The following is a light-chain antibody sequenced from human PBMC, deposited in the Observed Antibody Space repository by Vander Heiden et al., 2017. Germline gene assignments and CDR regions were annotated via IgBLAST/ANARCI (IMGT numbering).Light chain of an antibody. CDR3: QQYDNLPYT. CDR1: QDISNY. CDR2: DAY. Sequence: DIRMTQSPSSLSASVGDRVTITCQASQDISNYLNWYQQKPGKAPKLLIYDAYILETGVPSRFSGSGSGTDFSFTISSLQPEDIATYYCQQYDNLPYTFGQGTKLEIK. J-gene: IGKJ2*01. V-gene: IGKV1-33*01.